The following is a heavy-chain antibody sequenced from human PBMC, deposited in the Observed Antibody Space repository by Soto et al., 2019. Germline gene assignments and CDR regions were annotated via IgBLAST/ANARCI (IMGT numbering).Heavy chain of an antibody. CDR2: VSYDGSNK. CDR1: GFTFSSYA. J-gene: IGHJ5*02. V-gene: IGHV3-30-3*01. D-gene: IGHD2-2*01. CDR3: ARSGRRYCSSTSCYLNWFDP. Sequence: GGSLRLSCAASGFTFSSYAMHWVRQAPGKGLEWVAVVSYDGSNKYYADSVKGRFTISRDNSKNTLYLQMNSLRAEDTAVYYCARSGRRYCSSTSCYLNWFDPWGQGTLVTVSS.